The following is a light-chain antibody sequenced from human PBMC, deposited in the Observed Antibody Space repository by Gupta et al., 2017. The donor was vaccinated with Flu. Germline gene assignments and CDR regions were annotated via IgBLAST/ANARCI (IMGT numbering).Light chain of an antibody. CDR2: KVS. Sequence: QSALTQPASVSGSPGQSITISCTGTSSDVGGYNYVSWYQQRPGKAPKLMIYKVSTRPSGVSNRSSGSKSGNTASLTISGLQAEDEADYHCSSFTTSNTYVFGTGTTVTVL. J-gene: IGLJ1*01. CDR3: SSFTTSNTYV. CDR1: SSDVGGYNY. V-gene: IGLV2-14*01.